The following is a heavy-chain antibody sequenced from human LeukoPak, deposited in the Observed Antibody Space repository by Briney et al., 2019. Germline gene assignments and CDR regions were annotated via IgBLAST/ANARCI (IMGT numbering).Heavy chain of an antibody. V-gene: IGHV3-48*01. D-gene: IGHD1-14*01. Sequence: GGSLRLSCAASGFTFSSHSMNWVRQAPGKGLEWVSYISSSSSTIYYADSVKGRFTISRDNAKNSLYLQMNSLRAEDTAVYYCARGRTRPSDYWGQGTLVTVSS. CDR3: ARGRTRPSDY. CDR2: ISSSSSTI. J-gene: IGHJ4*02. CDR1: GFTFSSHS.